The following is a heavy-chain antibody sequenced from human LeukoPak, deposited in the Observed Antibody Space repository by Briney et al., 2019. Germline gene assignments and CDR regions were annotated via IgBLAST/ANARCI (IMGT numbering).Heavy chain of an antibody. V-gene: IGHV3-64*01. CDR1: GFNFNTFD. CDR2: ITANGLGT. J-gene: IGHJ4*02. D-gene: IGHD2-15*01. Sequence: PGGPLRLSCAASGFNFNTFDMYWVRQSPGKGLEYVSSITANGLGTYYASSVKGRFTISRDNSQNTVFLQMGSLRSEDMAVYYCARARGYCNGGSCYYFDFRGQGTLVTVSS. CDR3: ARARGYCNGGSCYYFDF.